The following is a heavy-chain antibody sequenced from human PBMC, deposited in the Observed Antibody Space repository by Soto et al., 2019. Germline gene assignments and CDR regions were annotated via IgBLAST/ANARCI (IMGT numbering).Heavy chain of an antibody. D-gene: IGHD1-26*01. Sequence: EVQLVESGGGLVQPGRSLRLSCAAAGFTFDDYAMHWVRQPPGKGLEWVSGISWNSGSIAYADSVKGRFTVSRDNAKNSLYLQMNSLRAEDTALYYCAKAATSKSWFDSWGQVTLVTVSS. J-gene: IGHJ5*01. CDR3: AKAATSKSWFDS. CDR1: GFTFDDYA. CDR2: ISWNSGSI. V-gene: IGHV3-9*01.